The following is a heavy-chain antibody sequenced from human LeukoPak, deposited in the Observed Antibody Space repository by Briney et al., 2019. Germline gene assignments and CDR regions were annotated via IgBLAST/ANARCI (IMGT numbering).Heavy chain of an antibody. J-gene: IGHJ6*03. V-gene: IGHV4-4*07. Sequence: SETLSLTCTVSGGSISSYYWSWIRQPAGKGLEWIGRIYTSGSTNYNPSLKSRVTMSVDTSKNQFSLKLSSVTAADTAVYYCAILSARILYPKSGYYMDVWGKGTTVTVSS. CDR2: IYTSGST. CDR1: GGSISSYY. D-gene: IGHD2-8*01. CDR3: AILSARILYPKSGYYMDV.